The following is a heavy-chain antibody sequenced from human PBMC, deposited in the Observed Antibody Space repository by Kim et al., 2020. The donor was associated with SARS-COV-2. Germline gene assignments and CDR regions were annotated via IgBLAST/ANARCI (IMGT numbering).Heavy chain of an antibody. CDR3: ARPTTEYGNSWYWFDP. J-gene: IGHJ5*02. Sequence: ASVKVSCKASGYTFTSHDIHWVRQAPGQGLEWMGWMNPNSGKAGYAEKFQGRVTMTRDTPKGIAYTELSSLRSADTAVYYCARPTTEYGNSWYWFDPWGQGTLVTVSS. D-gene: IGHD6-13*01. CDR2: MNPNSGKA. V-gene: IGHV1-8*01. CDR1: GYTFTSHD.